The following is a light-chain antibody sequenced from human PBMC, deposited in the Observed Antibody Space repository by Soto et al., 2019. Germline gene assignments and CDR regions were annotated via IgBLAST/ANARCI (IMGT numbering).Light chain of an antibody. CDR1: QSISSW. CDR2: AAS. J-gene: IGKJ1*01. CDR3: QQSYSTPWT. V-gene: IGKV1-39*01. Sequence: DIQMTQSPSTLSASVGDRVTITCRASQSISSWLAWYQQKPGDAPNLLIYAASSLQSGVPSRFSGSGSGTDFTLTISSLQPEDFATYYCQQSYSTPWTFGQGTKV.